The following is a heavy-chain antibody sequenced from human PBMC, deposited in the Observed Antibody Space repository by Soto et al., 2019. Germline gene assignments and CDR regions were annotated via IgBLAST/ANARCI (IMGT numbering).Heavy chain of an antibody. Sequence: QVQLQQWGAGLLKPSETLSLTCGVYGGSFSGYYWSWIRQPPGKGLEWIGEINHSGSTNYNNPSLKSRVTISVDTSKNQFSLKLSSVNAADTAVYYCARQFKGIAMRDYWGQGTLVTVSS. CDR2: INHSGST. CDR1: GGSFSGYY. J-gene: IGHJ4*02. D-gene: IGHD6-13*01. V-gene: IGHV4-34*01. CDR3: ARQFKGIAMRDY.